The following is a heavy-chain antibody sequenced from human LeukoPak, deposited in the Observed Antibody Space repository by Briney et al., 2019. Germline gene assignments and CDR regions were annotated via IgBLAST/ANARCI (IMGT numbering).Heavy chain of an antibody. Sequence: AETLSLICGVYGGSFIGYYWIWIRQPPGKGLEGFGSLNHSEGTNNNPALKSRVTISVDTSKNQFSLKLSSVTAADTAVYYCSSSSGGWYPHGRYYMDVWGKGTTATVSS. V-gene: IGHV4-34*01. CDR3: SSSSGGWYPHGRYYMDV. J-gene: IGHJ6*03. CDR1: GGSFIGYY. CDR2: LNHSEGT. D-gene: IGHD3-16*01.